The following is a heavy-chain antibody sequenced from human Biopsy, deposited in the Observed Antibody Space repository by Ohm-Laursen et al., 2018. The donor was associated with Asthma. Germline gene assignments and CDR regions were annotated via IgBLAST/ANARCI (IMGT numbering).Heavy chain of an antibody. CDR2: THHSGTT. J-gene: IGHJ3*01. D-gene: IGHD3-22*01. V-gene: IGHV4-59*07. CDR3: ARVRGAFYESSVKNAFDV. Sequence: SDTLSLTCTVSGGSIGIYYWGWIRQPPGKGLEYIGYTHHSGTTNTDPSLTGRVTMSVDTSKNQFSLKVTSVTAADTAVYFCARVRGAFYESSVKNAFDVWGQGTMVTVSS. CDR1: GGSIGIYY.